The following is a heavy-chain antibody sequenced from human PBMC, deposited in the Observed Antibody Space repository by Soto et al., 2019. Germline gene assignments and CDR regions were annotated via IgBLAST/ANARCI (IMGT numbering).Heavy chain of an antibody. CDR2: TYFRSKWNY. D-gene: IGHD6-6*01. Sequence: LTCAISGDSVSANNAAWNWIRQSPSRGLEWLGRTYFRSKWNYDYAESVKSRLTITPDTTNNQISLQLNSVIPEDAAVYYCVRQPLANLALYGMDVWGQGTTVTV. CDR1: GDSVSANNAA. CDR3: VRQPLANLALYGMDV. V-gene: IGHV6-1*01. J-gene: IGHJ6*02.